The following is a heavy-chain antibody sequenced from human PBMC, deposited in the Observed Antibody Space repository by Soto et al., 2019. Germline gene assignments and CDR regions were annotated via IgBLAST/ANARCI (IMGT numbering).Heavy chain of an antibody. Sequence: SVKVSCKASGGTFSIYAISWVRQAPGQGLEWMGGIIPIFGTANYAQKFQGRVTITADESTSTAYMELSSLRSEDTAVYYCARDRGYSSSHLGGMDVWGQGTTVTVSS. J-gene: IGHJ6*02. CDR3: ARDRGYSSSHLGGMDV. CDR1: GGTFSIYA. V-gene: IGHV1-69*13. D-gene: IGHD6-13*01. CDR2: IIPIFGTA.